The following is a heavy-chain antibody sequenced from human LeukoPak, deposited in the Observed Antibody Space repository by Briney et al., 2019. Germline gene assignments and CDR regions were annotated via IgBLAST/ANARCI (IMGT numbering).Heavy chain of an antibody. CDR3: ARDPPDY. Sequence: GGSLRLSCAASGFTFSSYEMNWVRQAPGKGLEWVSYILNSGTTTYYADSVKGRFTISRDNVKNSLYLQMNSLRAEDTGVYYCARDPPDYWGQGILVTVSS. CDR2: ILNSGTTT. CDR1: GFTFSSYE. J-gene: IGHJ4*02. V-gene: IGHV3-48*03.